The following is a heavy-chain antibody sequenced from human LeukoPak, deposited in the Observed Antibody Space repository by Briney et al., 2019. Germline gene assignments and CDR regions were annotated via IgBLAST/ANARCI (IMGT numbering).Heavy chain of an antibody. D-gene: IGHD6-13*01. V-gene: IGHV4-39*01. J-gene: IGHJ5*02. CDR1: GGSITSNNFY. CDR2: IYYTGIT. Sequence: PSETLSLTCTVSGGSITSNNFYWGWIRQPPEKGLEWIGFIYYTGITYYDPSLKSRVTMSVHTSKNQFSLKLSSVTAADTAVYYCARRLYSSRTNWFDPWGQGTLVTVSS. CDR3: ARRLYSSRTNWFDP.